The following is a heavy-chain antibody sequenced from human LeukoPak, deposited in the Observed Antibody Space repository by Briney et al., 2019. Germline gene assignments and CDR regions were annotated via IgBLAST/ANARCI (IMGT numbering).Heavy chain of an antibody. CDR3: ARDEVVATTEFDY. CDR2: IKHEGNEK. J-gene: IGHJ4*02. CDR1: GYTLSRSA. Sequence: GGSLRLSCAAPGYTLSRSAINWVPHAPGKGLGWVANIKHEGNEKNYMDSLKGRFTTSRDTAQNSLYIQKNRLRAGDRAVYYCARDEVVATTEFDYWGQGTLVTVSS. V-gene: IGHV3-7*01. D-gene: IGHD2-15*01.